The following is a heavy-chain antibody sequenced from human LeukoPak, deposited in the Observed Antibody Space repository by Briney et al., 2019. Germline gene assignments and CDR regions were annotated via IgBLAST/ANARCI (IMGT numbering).Heavy chain of an antibody. J-gene: IGHJ6*02. V-gene: IGHV4-39*01. CDR3: ASAPKYYYGSSGFSSYYYGMDV. CDR1: GGSISSSSYY. Sequence: PETLSLTCTVSGGSISSSSYYWGWIRQAPGKGLEWIGSMYYSGSTYYNPSLKSRVTISVDTSKNQFSLKLSSVTAAGTAVYYCASAPKYYYGSSGFSSYYYGMDVWGQGTTVTVSS. D-gene: IGHD3-22*01. CDR2: MYYSGST.